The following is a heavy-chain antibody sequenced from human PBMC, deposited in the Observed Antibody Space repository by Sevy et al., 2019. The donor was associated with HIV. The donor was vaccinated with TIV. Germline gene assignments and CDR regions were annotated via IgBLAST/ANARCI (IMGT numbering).Heavy chain of an antibody. CDR1: DDSITSTIW. CDR2: IYPSRKV. D-gene: IGHD6-25*01. V-gene: IGHV4-4*02. CDR3: AREGTPAAFDY. Sequence: SETLSLTCSVSDDSITSTIWWSWVRQPPGKGLEWIGEIYPSRKVNYNPSLKSRVTISVDMSKSQFSLKLTSVTAADTAVYYCAREGTPAAFDYWAQGTLVTVSS. J-gene: IGHJ4*02.